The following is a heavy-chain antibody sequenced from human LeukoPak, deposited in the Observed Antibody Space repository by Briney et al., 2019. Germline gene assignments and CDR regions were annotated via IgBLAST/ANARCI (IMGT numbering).Heavy chain of an antibody. CDR2: ISAYNGNT. CDR3: ARSMGNDFWSGLIVWFDP. J-gene: IGHJ5*02. Sequence: GASVKVSCKASGYTFTSYGISWVRQAPGQGLEWMGWISAYNGNTNYAQKLQGRVTMTTDTSTSTAYMELRSLRSDDTAVYYCARSMGNDFWSGLIVWFDPWGQGTLVTVSS. V-gene: IGHV1-18*01. D-gene: IGHD3-3*01. CDR1: GYTFTSYG.